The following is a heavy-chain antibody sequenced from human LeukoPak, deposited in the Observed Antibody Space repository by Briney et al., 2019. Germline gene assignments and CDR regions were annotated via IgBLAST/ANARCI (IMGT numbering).Heavy chain of an antibody. Sequence: SETLSLTCTVSGGSISSYYWSWIRQPPGKGLEWIGYIYYSGSTNYNPSLKSRVTISVDTSKNQFSLKLTSVTAADTAVYYCASLYYGSGSFDYWGQGTLVTVSS. V-gene: IGHV4-59*01. CDR1: GGSISSYY. D-gene: IGHD3-10*01. CDR3: ASLYYGSGSFDY. CDR2: IYYSGST. J-gene: IGHJ4*02.